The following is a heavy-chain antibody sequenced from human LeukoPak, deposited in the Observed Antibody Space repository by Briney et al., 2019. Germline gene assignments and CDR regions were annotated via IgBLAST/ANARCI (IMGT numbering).Heavy chain of an antibody. CDR3: ARGGYSYDY. CDR1: GFTFSTFG. D-gene: IGHD5-18*01. Sequence: GGSLRLSCAASGFTFSTFGMNWVRQAPGKGLEWVSSISGSSSSIYYADSVKGRFTISRDNAKNSLYLQMSSLRAEDTAVYYCARGGYSYDYWGQGTLVTVSS. V-gene: IGHV3-21*06. J-gene: IGHJ4*02. CDR2: ISGSSSSI.